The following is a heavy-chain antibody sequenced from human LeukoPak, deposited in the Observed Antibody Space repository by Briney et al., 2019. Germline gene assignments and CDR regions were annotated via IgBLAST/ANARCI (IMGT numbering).Heavy chain of an antibody. CDR1: GYSISSGYY. Sequence: SETLSLTCAVSGYSISSGYYWGWIRQPPGKGLEWIGSIYHSGSTYYNPSLKSRVTISVDTSKNQFSLKLSSVTAADTAVYYCARHLTWLLPYFDYWGREPWSPSPQ. D-gene: IGHD3-22*01. CDR3: ARHLTWLLPYFDY. CDR2: IYHSGST. V-gene: IGHV4-38-2*01. J-gene: IGHJ4*02.